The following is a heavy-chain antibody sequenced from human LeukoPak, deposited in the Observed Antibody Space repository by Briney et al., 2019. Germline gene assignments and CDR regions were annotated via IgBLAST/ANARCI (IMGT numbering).Heavy chain of an antibody. CDR3: ARGGLMVYAVRVQNDVFDI. Sequence: SETLSLTCAVYGGSFSGYYWSWIRQPPGKGLEWIGEINHSGSTNYNPSLKSRVTISVDRSKNQFSLKLSSVTAADTAVYYCARGGLMVYAVRVQNDVFDIWGQGTMVTVSS. CDR1: GGSFSGYY. J-gene: IGHJ3*02. V-gene: IGHV4-34*01. CDR2: INHSGST. D-gene: IGHD2-8*01.